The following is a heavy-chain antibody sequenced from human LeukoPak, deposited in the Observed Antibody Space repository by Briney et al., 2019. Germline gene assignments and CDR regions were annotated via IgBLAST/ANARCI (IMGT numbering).Heavy chain of an antibody. V-gene: IGHV3-48*04. CDR3: AITPPHCSSTSCSEDY. CDR1: GFTFSSYS. Sequence: SGRSLRLSCAASGFTFSSYSMNWVRQAPGKGLEWVSYISSNSITIYYADSVKGRFTISRDNAKNSLYLQMNSLRAEDTAVYYCAITPPHCSSTSCSEDYWGQGTLVTVSS. J-gene: IGHJ4*02. D-gene: IGHD2-2*01. CDR2: ISSNSITI.